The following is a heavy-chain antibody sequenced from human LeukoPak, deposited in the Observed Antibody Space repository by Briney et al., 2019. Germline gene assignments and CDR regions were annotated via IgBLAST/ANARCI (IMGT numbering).Heavy chain of an antibody. V-gene: IGHV4-4*09. Sequence: PSETLSLTCTVSGGSISSYYWSWIRQPPGKGLEWIGYICTSGSTNYNPSLKSRVTISVDTSKNQFSLKLSSVTAADTAVYYCARVSYAQSPDYYYYYMDVWGKGTTATVSS. CDR2: ICTSGST. D-gene: IGHD1-26*01. CDR3: ARVSYAQSPDYYYYYMDV. J-gene: IGHJ6*03. CDR1: GGSISSYY.